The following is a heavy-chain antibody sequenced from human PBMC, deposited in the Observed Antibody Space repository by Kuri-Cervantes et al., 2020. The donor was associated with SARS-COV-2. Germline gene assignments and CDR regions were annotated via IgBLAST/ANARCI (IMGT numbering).Heavy chain of an antibody. CDR1: GFTFSSYW. CDR3: AKDLPGSSAADVY. Sequence: GGSLRLSCAASGFTFSSYWMHWVRQAPGKGLVWVSRINSDGSSTSYADSVKGRFTISRDNAKNSLYLQMNSLRAEDTAVYYCAKDLPGSSAADVYWGQGTLVTVSS. D-gene: IGHD6-13*01. V-gene: IGHV3-74*01. CDR2: INSDGSST. J-gene: IGHJ4*02.